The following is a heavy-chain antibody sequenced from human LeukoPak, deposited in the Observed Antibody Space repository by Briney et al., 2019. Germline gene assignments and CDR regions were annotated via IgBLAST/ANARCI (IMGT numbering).Heavy chain of an antibody. V-gene: IGHV1-2*02. D-gene: IGHD6-13*01. CDR3: ARAGLPVKLVRIGEGTHFDY. CDR1: GYTFTGYF. Sequence: GASVKVSCKASGYTFTGYFMHWVRQAPGQGLEWMGWINPNSGGTNYAQKFQGRVTITADKSTSTAYMELSSLRSEDTAVYYCARAGLPVKLVRIGEGTHFDYWGQGTLVTVSS. CDR2: INPNSGGT. J-gene: IGHJ4*02.